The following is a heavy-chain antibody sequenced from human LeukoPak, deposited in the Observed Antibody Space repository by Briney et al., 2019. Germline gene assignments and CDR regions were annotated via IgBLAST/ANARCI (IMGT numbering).Heavy chain of an antibody. J-gene: IGHJ4*02. CDR2: INPNSSGT. D-gene: IGHD3-22*01. V-gene: IGHV1-2*02. Sequence: ASVKVSCKASGYTFTGYYMHWVRQAPGQGLEWMGWINPNSSGTNYAQKFQGRVTMTRDTSISTAYMELSRLRSDDTAVYYCARPLNYYDSSGPSLNRGQGTLVTVSS. CDR1: GYTFTGYY. CDR3: ARPLNYYDSSGPSLN.